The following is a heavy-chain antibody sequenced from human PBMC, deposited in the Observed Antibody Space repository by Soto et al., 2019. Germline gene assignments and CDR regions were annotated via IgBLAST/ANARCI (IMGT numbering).Heavy chain of an antibody. Sequence: SLRLSCAASGFTFSSYGMHWVRQAPGKGLEWVAVIWYDGSNKYYADSVKGRFTISRDNSKNTLYLQMNSLRAEDTAVYYCARDLGYYYDSSGYYYWGQGTLVTVSS. CDR3: ARDLGYYYDSSGYYY. V-gene: IGHV3-33*01. D-gene: IGHD3-22*01. CDR1: GFTFSSYG. J-gene: IGHJ4*02. CDR2: IWYDGSNK.